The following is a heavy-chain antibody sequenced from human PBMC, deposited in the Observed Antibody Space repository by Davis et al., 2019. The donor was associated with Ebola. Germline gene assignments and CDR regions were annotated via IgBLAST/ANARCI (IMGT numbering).Heavy chain of an antibody. CDR3: ARAVWGSYRTFDY. V-gene: IGHV4-59*01. Sequence: MPSETLSLTCTVSGASISGYYWSWIRQPPGKGLEWIGYIYYSGSTNYNPSLKSRVTISVDTSKNQFSLKLSSVTAADTAVYYCARAVWGSYRTFDYWGQGTLVTVSS. CDR1: GASISGYY. CDR2: IYYSGST. D-gene: IGHD3-16*02. J-gene: IGHJ4*02.